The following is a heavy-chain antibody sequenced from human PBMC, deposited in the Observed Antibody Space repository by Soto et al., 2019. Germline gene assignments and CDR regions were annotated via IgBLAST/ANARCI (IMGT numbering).Heavy chain of an antibody. CDR2: ISSSSSYI. CDR3: ARDRAPHCSGGSCYSLPADY. CDR1: GFTFSTYN. D-gene: IGHD2-15*01. J-gene: IGHJ4*02. Sequence: GGSLRLSCAASGFTFSTYNMNWVRQAPGKGLEWVSSISSSSSYIYYADSVKGRFTISRDNAKNSLYLQMNSLRAEDTAVYYCARDRAPHCSGGSCYSLPADYWGQGTLVTVSS. V-gene: IGHV3-21*01.